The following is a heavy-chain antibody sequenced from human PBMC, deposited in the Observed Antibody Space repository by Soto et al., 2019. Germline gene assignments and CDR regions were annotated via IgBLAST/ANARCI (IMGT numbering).Heavy chain of an antibody. CDR3: AREEGGYDYWYFDL. D-gene: IGHD5-12*01. CDR1: GGSISSGGYY. J-gene: IGHJ2*01. Sequence: QVQLQESGPGLVKPSQTLSLTCTVSGGSISSGGYYWSWIRQHPGKGLEWIGYIYYSGSTYYNPSLTSRVTISVDTSKNQFSLKLSSVTAADTAVYYCAREEGGYDYWYFDLWGRGTLVTVSS. V-gene: IGHV4-31*03. CDR2: IYYSGST.